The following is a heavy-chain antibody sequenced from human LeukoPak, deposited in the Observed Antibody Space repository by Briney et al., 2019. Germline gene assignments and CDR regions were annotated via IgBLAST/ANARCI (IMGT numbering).Heavy chain of an antibody. D-gene: IGHD4-17*01. V-gene: IGHV3-23*01. J-gene: IGHJ3*02. Sequence: PGGSLRLSCAASGFTFSSYGMSWVRQAPGKGLEWVSAISGSGGSTYYADSVKGRFTISRDNAKNSLYLQMNSLRAEDTAVYYCARDHDYGVQLDAFDIWGQGTMVTVSS. CDR1: GFTFSSYG. CDR3: ARDHDYGVQLDAFDI. CDR2: ISGSGGST.